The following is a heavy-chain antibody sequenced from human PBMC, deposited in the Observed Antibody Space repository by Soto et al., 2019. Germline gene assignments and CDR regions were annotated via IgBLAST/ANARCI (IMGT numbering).Heavy chain of an antibody. Sequence: GGSLRLSCAASGFNFSSYGMHWVRQGPGKGLEWVALIYYDGNRKYYADSVKGRFTISRDNSKNTLSLQMHSLRVEDTAVYYCARPLHGTSSPYYAMDVWGQGTTVTVSS. V-gene: IGHV3-33*01. J-gene: IGHJ6*02. CDR2: IYYDGNRK. CDR3: ARPLHGTSSPYYAMDV. CDR1: GFNFSSYG. D-gene: IGHD6-6*01.